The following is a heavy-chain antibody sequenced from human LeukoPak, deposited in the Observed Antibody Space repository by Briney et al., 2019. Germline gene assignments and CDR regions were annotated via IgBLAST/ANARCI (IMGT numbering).Heavy chain of an antibody. J-gene: IGHJ4*02. CDR3: AGTVLRYFDWLSD. CDR1: GGSISSYY. Sequence: SETLSLTCTVSGGSISSYYWSWIRQPPGKGLEWIGYIYYSGSTNYNPSLKSRVTISVDTSKNQFSLKLSSVTAADTAVYYCAGTVLRYFDWLSDWGQGTLVTVSS. V-gene: IGHV4-59*01. CDR2: IYYSGST. D-gene: IGHD3-9*01.